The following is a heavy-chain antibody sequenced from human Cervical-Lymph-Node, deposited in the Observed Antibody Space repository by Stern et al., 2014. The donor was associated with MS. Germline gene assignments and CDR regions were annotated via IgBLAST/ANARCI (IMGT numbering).Heavy chain of an antibody. CDR1: GFSLSTRGVG. CDR2: VYWDDDQ. J-gene: IGHJ6*02. CDR3: AHSPGYYYYAMDV. Sequence: QVTLRESGPTLVKPTQTLTLTCSVSGFSLSTRGVGLAWIRQPPGKALEWLAVVYWDDDQRYSPSLRSRLTITKDTSKNQVVLTLTNMDPLDTATYYCAHSPGYYYYAMDVWGQGTTVTVSS. V-gene: IGHV2-5*02.